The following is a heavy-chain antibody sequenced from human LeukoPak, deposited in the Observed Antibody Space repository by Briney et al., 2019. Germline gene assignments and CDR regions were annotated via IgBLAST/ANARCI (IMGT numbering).Heavy chain of an antibody. CDR2: INPSGGST. CDR3: ARPRGSSGWLDY. J-gene: IGHJ4*02. V-gene: IGHV1-46*01. Sequence: ASVKVSCKASGYTFTSYYMHWVRQAPGQGLEWMGIINPSGGSTSYAQKFQGRVTMTRDTSISTAYMELSRLRSDDTAVYYCARPRGSSGWLDYWGQGTPVTVSS. CDR1: GYTFTSYY. D-gene: IGHD6-19*01.